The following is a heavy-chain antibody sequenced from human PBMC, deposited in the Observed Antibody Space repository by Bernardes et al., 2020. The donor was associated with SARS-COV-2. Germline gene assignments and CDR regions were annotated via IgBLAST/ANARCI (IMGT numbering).Heavy chain of an antibody. V-gene: IGHV3-53*01. Sequence: GGSLRLSCAASGFTVSSNYMTWVRQAPGKGLEWVSVIYSGGSTYYTDSVKGRFTISRDNSKNILFLQMNDLRAEDTAVYYCAKDDQPGYSSGWYRIDWYFQHWGQGTLVTVSS. CDR2: IYSGGST. J-gene: IGHJ1*01. D-gene: IGHD6-19*01. CDR3: AKDDQPGYSSGWYRIDWYFQH. CDR1: GFTVSSNY.